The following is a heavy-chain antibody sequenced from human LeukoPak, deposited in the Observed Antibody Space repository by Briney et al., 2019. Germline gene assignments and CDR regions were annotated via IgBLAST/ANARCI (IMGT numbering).Heavy chain of an antibody. Sequence: GESLKISCKGSGYPFNNRWIAWVRQMPGKGLEWMGFIYPGDSNARYSPSFQGQVTISVDKSISTAYLQWRSLKASDTAIYYCATTSPQVWFDPWGQGTLVTVSA. CDR2: IYPGDSNA. J-gene: IGHJ5*02. V-gene: IGHV5-51*01. CDR3: ATTSPQVWFDP. CDR1: GYPFNNRW.